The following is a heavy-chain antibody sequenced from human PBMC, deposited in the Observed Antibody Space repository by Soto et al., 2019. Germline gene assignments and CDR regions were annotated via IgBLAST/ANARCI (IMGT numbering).Heavy chain of an antibody. J-gene: IGHJ4*02. CDR3: AREGTYYDFWSGYLDY. CDR1: GGSISSGGYY. Sequence: SETLSLTCTVSGGSISSGGYYWSWIRQHPGKGLEWIGYIYYSGSTYYNPSLKSRVTISVDTSKDQFSLKLSSVTAADTAVYYCAREGTYYDFWSGYLDYWGQGTLVTVSS. D-gene: IGHD3-3*01. CDR2: IYYSGST. V-gene: IGHV4-31*03.